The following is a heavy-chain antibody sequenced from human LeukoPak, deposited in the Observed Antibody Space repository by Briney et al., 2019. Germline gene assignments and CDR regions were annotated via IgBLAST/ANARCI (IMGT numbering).Heavy chain of an antibody. CDR1: GFTFSSYG. Sequence: PGRSLRLSCAASGFTFSSYGMHWVRQAPGKGLEWVAVIWYDGSNKYYADSVKGRFTISRDNAKNSLYLQMNSLRAEDTAVYYCARDRDYGDYRDAFDIWGQGTMVTVSS. CDR3: ARDRDYGDYRDAFDI. V-gene: IGHV3-33*01. CDR2: IWYDGSNK. D-gene: IGHD4-17*01. J-gene: IGHJ3*02.